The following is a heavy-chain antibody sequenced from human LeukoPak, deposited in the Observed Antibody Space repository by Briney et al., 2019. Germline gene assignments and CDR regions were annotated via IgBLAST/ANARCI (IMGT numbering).Heavy chain of an antibody. V-gene: IGHV3-66*02. CDR2: IYSGGST. J-gene: IGHJ6*03. CDR3: ARDKPCGNYHYYYYMDV. CDR1: GFTVSSNY. D-gene: IGHD4-23*01. Sequence: GGSLRLSCAASGFTVSSNYMSWVRQAPGKGLEWVSVIYSGGSTYYADSVKGRFTISRDNSKNTLYLQMNSLRAEDTAVYYCARDKPCGNYHYYYYMDVWGKGTTVTVSS.